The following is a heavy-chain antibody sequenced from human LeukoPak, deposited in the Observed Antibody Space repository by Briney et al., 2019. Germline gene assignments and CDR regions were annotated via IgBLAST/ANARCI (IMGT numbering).Heavy chain of an antibody. V-gene: IGHV1-69*13. CDR3: ATDVRLSMYDAFDI. CDR1: GGTFSSHA. D-gene: IGHD2/OR15-2a*01. Sequence: GASVKVSCKASGGTFSSHAISWVRQAPGQGLEWMGGIIPIFGTAKYAQKFQGRVTITADESTSTAYMELSSLRSEDTAVYYCATDVRLSMYDAFDIWGQGTMVTVSS. CDR2: IIPIFGTA. J-gene: IGHJ3*02.